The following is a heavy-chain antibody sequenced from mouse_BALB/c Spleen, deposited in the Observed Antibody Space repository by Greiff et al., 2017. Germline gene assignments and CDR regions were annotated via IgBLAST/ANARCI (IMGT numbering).Heavy chain of an antibody. J-gene: IGHJ3*01. V-gene: IGHV5-17*02. Sequence: EVKVVESGGGLVQPGGSRKLSCAASGFTFSSFGMHWVRQAPEKGLEWVAYISSGSSTIYYADTVKGRFTISRDNPKNTLFLQMTSLRSEDTAMYYCARWDDYDGFAYWGQGTLVTVSA. CDR2: ISSGSSTI. CDR1: GFTFSSFG. D-gene: IGHD2-4*01. CDR3: ARWDDYDGFAY.